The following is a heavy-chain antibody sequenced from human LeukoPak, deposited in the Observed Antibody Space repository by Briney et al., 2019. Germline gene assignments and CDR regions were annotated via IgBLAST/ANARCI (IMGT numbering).Heavy chain of an antibody. CDR2: ISSSSSYI. CDR1: GFTFSSYS. CDR3: ARDRVYSSSPGFDY. D-gene: IGHD6-6*01. V-gene: IGHV3-21*01. J-gene: IGHJ4*02. Sequence: GGALRLSCAASGFTFSSYSMNWVRQAPGKGLEWVSSISSSSSYIYYADSVKGRFTISRDNAKNSLYLQMNSPRAEDTAVYYCARDRVYSSSPGFDYWGQGTLVTVSS.